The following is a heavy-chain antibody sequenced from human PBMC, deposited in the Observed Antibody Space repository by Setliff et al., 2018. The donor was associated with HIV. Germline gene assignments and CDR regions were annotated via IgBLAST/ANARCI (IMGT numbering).Heavy chain of an antibody. CDR2: IDYSGST. CDR1: GGSINDQY. V-gene: IGHV4-59*11. CDR3: AREGAAAGNAFDI. D-gene: IGHD6-13*01. J-gene: IGHJ3*02. Sequence: SETLSLTCTVPGGSINDQYFSWIRQPPGKGLEWIGSIDYSGSTNYNPSLKSRVTISVDTSKNQFSLKLSSVTAADTAVYYCAREGAAAGNAFDIWGQGTTVTVSS.